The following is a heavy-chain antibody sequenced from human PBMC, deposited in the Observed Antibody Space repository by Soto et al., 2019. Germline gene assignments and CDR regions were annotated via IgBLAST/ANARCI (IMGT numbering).Heavy chain of an antibody. CDR1: GFTFSSYW. V-gene: IGHV3-74*01. CDR3: ERDLFRSYSSGWFGVGY. D-gene: IGHD6-19*01. Sequence: EVQLVESGGGLVQPGGSLRLSCAASGFTFSSYWMHWVRQAPGKGLVWVSRINSDGSSTSYADSVKGRFTISRDNAKNTLYLQMNSLRAEDTAVYYCERDLFRSYSSGWFGVGYWGQGTLVTVSS. CDR2: INSDGSST. J-gene: IGHJ4*02.